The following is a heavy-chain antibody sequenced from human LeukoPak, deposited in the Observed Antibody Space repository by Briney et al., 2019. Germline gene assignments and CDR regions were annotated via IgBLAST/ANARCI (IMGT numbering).Heavy chain of an antibody. CDR2: ISSSGGTI. Sequence: GGSLRLSCSASGFTFSSYEMNWVRQAPGKGLEWVSYISSSGGTIYYADSVKGRFTISRDNAKNSLYLQMNSLRAEDTAVYYCARDLSYCTITSCSYYYYGMDVWGQGTTVTVSS. V-gene: IGHV3-48*03. CDR3: ARDLSYCTITSCSYYYYGMDV. CDR1: GFTFSSYE. J-gene: IGHJ6*02. D-gene: IGHD2-2*01.